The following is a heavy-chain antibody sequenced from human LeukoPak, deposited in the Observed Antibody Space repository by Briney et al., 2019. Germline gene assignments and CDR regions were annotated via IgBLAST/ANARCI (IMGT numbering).Heavy chain of an antibody. J-gene: IGHJ4*02. CDR2: ISSSSSYI. D-gene: IGHD6-13*01. CDR3: ARAWDSSWRNDY. CDR1: GFTFSSYS. V-gene: IGHV3-21*01. Sequence: MTGGSLRLSCAASGFTFSSYSMNWVRQAPGKGLEWVSSISSSSSYIYYADSVQGRFTTSRDNAKNSLYLQMNSLRAEDTAVYYCARAWDSSWRNDYWGQGTLVTVSS.